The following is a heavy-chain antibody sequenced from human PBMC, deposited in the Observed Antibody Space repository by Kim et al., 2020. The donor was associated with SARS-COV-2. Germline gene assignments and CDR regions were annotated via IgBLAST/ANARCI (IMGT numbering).Heavy chain of an antibody. CDR2: IYASGGNT. CDR1: GYTFTNFN. D-gene: IGHD3-22*01. V-gene: IGHV1-46*01. Sequence: ASVKVSYKASGYTFTNFNMHWVRQAPGQGLEWMAIIYASGGNTEYAQKFQGRVTVTRDTTTSTVYMELSSLRPDDTAVYYCARGGYYDGGYWGQGTLVTVSS. CDR3: ARGGYYDGGY. J-gene: IGHJ4*02.